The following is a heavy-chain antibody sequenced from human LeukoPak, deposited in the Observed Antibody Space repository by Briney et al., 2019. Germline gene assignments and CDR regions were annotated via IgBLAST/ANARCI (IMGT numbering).Heavy chain of an antibody. CDR1: GFIFSNYA. Sequence: PGGSLRLPCAASGFIFSNYAMYWVRQAPGKGLEWVSAISGRSGSTYYADSVKGRFTISRDSSKNTLYLQMNSLRADDTAVCYCAKWGDYDVLTGYYVSDFWGQGTLVTVSS. D-gene: IGHD3-9*01. CDR3: AKWGDYDVLTGYYVSDF. V-gene: IGHV3-23*01. CDR2: ISGRSGST. J-gene: IGHJ4*02.